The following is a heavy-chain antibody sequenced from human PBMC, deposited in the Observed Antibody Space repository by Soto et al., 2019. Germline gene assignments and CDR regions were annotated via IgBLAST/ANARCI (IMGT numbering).Heavy chain of an antibody. CDR2: IHHSGST. Sequence: QVQLQESGPGLVRPSGTVSLTCAVSGLSISSDNWWSWVRQPPGKGLEWIGEIHHSGSTNYNPSLQTRVTMSVVPSKDLFSLTLNSVPAADTAFYYCARDQGSHPGDWGQGNLVSVS. D-gene: IGHD6-13*01. J-gene: IGHJ4*02. CDR3: ARDQGSHPGD. V-gene: IGHV4-4*02. CDR1: GLSISSDNW.